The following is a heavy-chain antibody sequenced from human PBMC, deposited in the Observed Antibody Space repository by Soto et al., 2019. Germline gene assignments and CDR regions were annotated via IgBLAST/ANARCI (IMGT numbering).Heavy chain of an antibody. CDR1: GYSFTSYW. D-gene: IGHD3-3*01. CDR3: ARRGPTYYDFWGAPGSFDY. V-gene: IGHV5-51*01. J-gene: IGHJ4*02. CDR2: IYPGDSDT. Sequence: GESLKLSCKGSGYSFTSYWIGWVRQMPGKGLEWMGIIYPGDSDTRYSPSFQGQVTSSADKSISTAYLQWSSLKASDTAMYYCARRGPTYYDFWGAPGSFDYWGQGTLVTVSS.